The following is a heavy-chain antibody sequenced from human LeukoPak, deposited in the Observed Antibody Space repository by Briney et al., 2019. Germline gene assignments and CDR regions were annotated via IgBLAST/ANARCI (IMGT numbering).Heavy chain of an antibody. V-gene: IGHV3-7*01. CDR1: GFTFNKFW. CDR2: INDDGKEK. J-gene: IGHJ4*02. Sequence: PGGSLRLSCAASGFTFNKFWMTWVRQAPGKGLEWVANINDDGKEKYYVDSVKGRFTISRDSAKRSLYLQMNSLRAEDTAVYYCARVACSSTSCWYYFDYWGQGTLVTVSS. D-gene: IGHD2-2*01. CDR3: ARVACSSTSCWYYFDY.